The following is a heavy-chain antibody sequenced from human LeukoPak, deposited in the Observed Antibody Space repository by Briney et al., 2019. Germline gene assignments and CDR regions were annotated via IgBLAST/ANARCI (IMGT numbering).Heavy chain of an antibody. Sequence: GGSLRLSCAASGFTFSDYYMNWVRQAPGKGLEWVSSISSSSSYIYYADSVKGRFTISRDNAKNSLYLQMNSLRAEDTAVYYCASLDSGSYSPFDYWGQGTLVTVSS. J-gene: IGHJ4*02. V-gene: IGHV3-21*01. CDR3: ASLDSGSYSPFDY. CDR1: GFTFSDYY. CDR2: ISSSSSYI. D-gene: IGHD1-26*01.